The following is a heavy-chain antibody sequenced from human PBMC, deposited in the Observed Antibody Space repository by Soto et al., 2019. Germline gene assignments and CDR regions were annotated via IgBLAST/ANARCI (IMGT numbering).Heavy chain of an antibody. V-gene: IGHV3-21*01. D-gene: IGHD3-22*01. J-gene: IGHJ4*02. CDR3: TRVNYYDRSRYFD. CDR1: GFTFSSYS. CDR2: ISSGSSYI. Sequence: GASLKISCAASGFTFSSYSMNWVRQAPGKGLEGVSSISSGSSYIYYADSVKGRFTISKDNAKNSLYLQMNSLRAEDTAVYYCTRVNYYDRSRYFDWGQGTMVTVS.